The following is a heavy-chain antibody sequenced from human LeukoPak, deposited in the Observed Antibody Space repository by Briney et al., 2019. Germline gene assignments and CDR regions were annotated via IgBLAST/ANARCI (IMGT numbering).Heavy chain of an antibody. CDR2: INHSGST. D-gene: IGHD2-2*01. V-gene: IGHV4-34*01. CDR1: GGSFNGYH. Sequence: PSETLSLTCAVYGGSFNGYHWSWIRQPPGKGLEWIGEINHSGSTNYNPSLKSRVTISVDTSKNQFSLKLSSVTAADTAVHYCARRPRGDIVVVPAATHFDYWGQGTLVTVSS. CDR3: ARRPRGDIVVVPAATHFDY. J-gene: IGHJ4*02.